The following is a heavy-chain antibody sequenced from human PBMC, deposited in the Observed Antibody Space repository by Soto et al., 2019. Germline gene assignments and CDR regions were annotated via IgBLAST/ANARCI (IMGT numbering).Heavy chain of an antibody. Sequence: EVQLLESGGGLVQPGGSLRLSCAASGFTFSSYAMSWVRQAPGKGLEWVSAISGSGGSTYYADSVKGRFTISRDNSKNTLYLQMNSLRAEDTAVYYCAKDPLGDYCSSTSCYGIDPCGQGTLVTVSS. D-gene: IGHD2-2*01. V-gene: IGHV3-23*01. CDR1: GFTFSSYA. J-gene: IGHJ5*02. CDR2: ISGSGGST. CDR3: AKDPLGDYCSSTSCYGIDP.